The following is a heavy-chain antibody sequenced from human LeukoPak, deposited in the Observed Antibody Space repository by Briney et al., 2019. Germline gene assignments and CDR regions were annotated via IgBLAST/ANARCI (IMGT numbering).Heavy chain of an antibody. D-gene: IGHD6-25*01. CDR1: GVSISSSYSY. V-gene: IGHV4-39*07. CDR2: INHSGST. CDR3: ARGGLAAAASDF. J-gene: IGHJ4*02. Sequence: SETLSLTCTVSGVSISSSYSYWGWIRQPPGMGLEWIGEINHSGSTNYNPSLKSRVTISIDTSKNQFSLNVYSVTAADTAVYYCARGGLAAAASDFWGQGTLVTVSS.